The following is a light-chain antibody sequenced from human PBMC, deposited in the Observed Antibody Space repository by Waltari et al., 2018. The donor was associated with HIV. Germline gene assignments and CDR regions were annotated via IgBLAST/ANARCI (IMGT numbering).Light chain of an antibody. CDR3: QQRSNWPLT. V-gene: IGKV3-11*01. CDR1: QSVRSL. Sequence: EIVLTPSPATLSLSPGERATLSCGASQSVRSLIAWYQQKPGQAPRLLIYDASNRATGIPARFSGSGSGTDFTLTISSLEPEDFAVYYCQQRSNWPLTFGGGTEVEIK. CDR2: DAS. J-gene: IGKJ4*01.